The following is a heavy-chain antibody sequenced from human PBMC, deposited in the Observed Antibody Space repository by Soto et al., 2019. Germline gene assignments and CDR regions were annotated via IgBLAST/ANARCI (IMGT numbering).Heavy chain of an antibody. CDR3: ATVLGVGRDWFNT. CDR2: VDPKDGRT. D-gene: IGHD3-3*01. Sequence: GASVKVSCKVSDYSLSDVSIHWVRQGLGKGLEWMGGVDPKDGRTIYAQTFEGRVTLTEDTNSETASMALNDLTSEXTXVYYXATVLGVGRDWFNTWGQGTLVTVSS. CDR1: DYSLSDVS. V-gene: IGHV1-24*01. J-gene: IGHJ5*02.